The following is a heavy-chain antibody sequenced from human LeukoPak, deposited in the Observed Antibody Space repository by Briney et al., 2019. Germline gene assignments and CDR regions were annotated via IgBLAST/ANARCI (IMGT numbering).Heavy chain of an antibody. J-gene: IGHJ4*03. CDR3: ARGPTISETGYFDY. D-gene: IGHD1-1*01. Sequence: PSETLSLTCAVYGGSFSSYYWSWIRQSPGKGLEWVAEINHRGDTTNNPSAKSRVSTSVDTSKKQFSLKVTSLTAADTAVYFCARGPTISETGYFDYWGRGTLVTVSS. CDR2: INHRGDT. V-gene: IGHV4-34*01. CDR1: GGSFSSYY.